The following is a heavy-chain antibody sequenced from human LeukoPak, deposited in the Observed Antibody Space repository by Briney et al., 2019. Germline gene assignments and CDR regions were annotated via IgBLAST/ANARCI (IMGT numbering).Heavy chain of an antibody. Sequence: PSETLSLTCAVSGGSISRGGYSWSWIRQPPGKGLEWIGYFYYSGSTYYNPSLKSRVTISVDTSKNQFSLKLSSVTAADTAVYYCARDGGYEYYYYYMDVWGKGTTVTVSS. J-gene: IGHJ6*03. CDR2: FYYSGST. D-gene: IGHD5-12*01. V-gene: IGHV4-30-4*07. CDR3: ARDGGYEYYYYYMDV. CDR1: GGSISRGGYS.